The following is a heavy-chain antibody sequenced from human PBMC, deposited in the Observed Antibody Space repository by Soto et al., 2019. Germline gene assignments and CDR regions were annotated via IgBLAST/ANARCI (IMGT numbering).Heavy chain of an antibody. CDR3: ARDLSGWYDWFDP. CDR1: GFTFSSYG. D-gene: IGHD6-19*01. Sequence: GGSLRLSYAASGFTFSSYGMHWGRHAPGKGLEWVAVIWYDGSNKYYADSVKGRFTISRDNSKNTLYLQMNSLRAEDTAVYYCARDLSGWYDWFDPRGQGTLVIVSS. CDR2: IWYDGSNK. J-gene: IGHJ5*02. V-gene: IGHV3-33*01.